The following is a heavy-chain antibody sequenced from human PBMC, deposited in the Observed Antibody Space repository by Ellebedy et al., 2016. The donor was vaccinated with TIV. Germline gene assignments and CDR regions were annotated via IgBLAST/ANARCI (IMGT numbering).Heavy chain of an antibody. J-gene: IGHJ6*02. Sequence: PGGSLRLSCAASGFTFSRYTMHWVRQAPGKGLEWVSYISSSGSTIYYADPVQCRFTISRDNAKNSLDLQMNSLRAEDMAVYYCAREGDTAMVHGMDVWGQGTTVTVSS. CDR3: AREGDTAMVHGMDV. D-gene: IGHD5-18*01. CDR1: GFTFSRYT. V-gene: IGHV3-48*04. CDR2: ISSSGSTI.